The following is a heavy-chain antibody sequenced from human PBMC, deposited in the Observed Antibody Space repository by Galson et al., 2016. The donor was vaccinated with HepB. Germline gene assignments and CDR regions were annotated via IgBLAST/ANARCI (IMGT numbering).Heavy chain of an antibody. CDR3: ARASVVPGARMVFDS. J-gene: IGHJ5*01. CDR1: GAPITDSNW. Sequence: SETLSLTCAVSGAPITDSNWWAWVRQAPEKGLEWIGEIYHTGTSNNNPSLLSRFSMSIDNSRNHFSLNLNSVTAADTAVYYCARASVVPGARMVFDSWGQGILVTVSS. D-gene: IGHD2-2*01. V-gene: IGHV4-4*02. CDR2: IYHTGTS.